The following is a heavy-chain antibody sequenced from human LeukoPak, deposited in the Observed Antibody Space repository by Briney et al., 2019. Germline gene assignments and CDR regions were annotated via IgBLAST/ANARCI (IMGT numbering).Heavy chain of an antibody. Sequence: SETLSLTCTVSGGSMSGYFWSWIRQPPGKGLEWIGYIYYSGSTNYNPSLKSRVTISVDTSKNQFSLKVNFVTAADTAVYYCARHYYYGPGSYFGFDPWGQGTLVTVSS. J-gene: IGHJ5*02. D-gene: IGHD3-10*01. CDR2: IYYSGST. CDR1: GGSMSGYF. CDR3: ARHYYYGPGSYFGFDP. V-gene: IGHV4-59*08.